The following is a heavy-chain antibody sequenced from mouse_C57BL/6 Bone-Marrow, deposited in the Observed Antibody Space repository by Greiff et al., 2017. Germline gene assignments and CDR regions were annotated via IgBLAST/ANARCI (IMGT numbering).Heavy chain of an antibody. Sequence: QVQLQQPGAELVRPGTSVKLSCKASGYTFTSYWLHWVKQRPGQGLEWIGVIDPSDSYTNYNQKFKGKATLTADKSSSTAYMQLSSLTSEDSAVYFCGRIWSFAVWGKGTLVTVSA. V-gene: IGHV1-59*01. J-gene: IGHJ3*01. D-gene: IGHD1-1*02. CDR1: GYTFTSYW. CDR2: IDPSDSYT. CDR3: GRIWSFAV.